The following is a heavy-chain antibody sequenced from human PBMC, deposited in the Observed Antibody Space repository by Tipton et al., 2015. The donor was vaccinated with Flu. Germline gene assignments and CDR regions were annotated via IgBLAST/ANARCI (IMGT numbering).Heavy chain of an antibody. V-gene: IGHV1-2*02. CDR2: INPNSGGT. CDR3: ARARRDGYEYYSDY. J-gene: IGHJ4*02. Sequence: QVQLVQSGAEVAKPGASVKVACKTSGYSFTGQHLNWVRQAPGQGLEWMGWINPNSGGTNYAPKFQDRLNLTRDTSFNTAYMELARLTSDDTAVYFCARARRDGYEYYSDYWGPGTLVTVSS. CDR1: GYSFTGQH. D-gene: IGHD5-24*01.